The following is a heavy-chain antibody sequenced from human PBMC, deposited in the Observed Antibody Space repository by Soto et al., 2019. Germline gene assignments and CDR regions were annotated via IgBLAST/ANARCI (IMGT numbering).Heavy chain of an antibody. D-gene: IGHD3-10*01. CDR2: IYHSGST. CDR1: GGSISSSNW. Sequence: PSETLSLTCAVSGGSISSSNWWSWVRQPPGKGLEWIGEIYHSGSTYYNPSLKSRVTISVDTSKNQFSLKLSSVTAADTAVYYCARVSGISRIDYWGQGTLVTVSS. J-gene: IGHJ4*02. V-gene: IGHV4-4*02. CDR3: ARVSGISRIDY.